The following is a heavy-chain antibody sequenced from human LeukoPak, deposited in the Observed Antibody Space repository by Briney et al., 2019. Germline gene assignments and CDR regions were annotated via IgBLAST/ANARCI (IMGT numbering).Heavy chain of an antibody. CDR2: ISYDGSNK. CDR3: AKEKYYYDSSGYDY. D-gene: IGHD3-22*01. J-gene: IGHJ4*02. Sequence: GWSLRLSCAASGFTFSSYGMHWVRQAPGKGLEWVAVISYDGSNKYYADSVKGRFTISRDNSKNTLYLQMNSLRAEDTAVYYCAKEKYYYDSSGYDYWGQGTLVTVSS. V-gene: IGHV3-30*18. CDR1: GFTFSSYG.